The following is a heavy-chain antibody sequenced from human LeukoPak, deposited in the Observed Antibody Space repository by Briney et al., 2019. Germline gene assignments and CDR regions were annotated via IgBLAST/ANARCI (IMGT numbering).Heavy chain of an antibody. D-gene: IGHD2/OR15-2a*01. V-gene: IGHV1-3*04. CDR2: IHTGNGFT. J-gene: IGHJ4*02. CDR1: GYGFTNYA. CDR3: ARSEYDLQGSSARWPDY. Sequence: GASVKVSCKASGYGFTNYAFHWVRQAPGQSLEWMGWIHTGNGFTRYSQKFQGRVTITRDTSASTAYMELSSLGSEDTAVYYCARSEYDLQGSSARWPDYWGQGALVTVSS.